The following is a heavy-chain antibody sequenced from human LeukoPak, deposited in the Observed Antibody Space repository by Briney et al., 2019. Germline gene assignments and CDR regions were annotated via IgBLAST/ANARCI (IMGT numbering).Heavy chain of an antibody. CDR2: ISISGSTI. Sequence: GGSLRLSCAASGFTFTDYFMNWIRQAPGKGLEWVSSISISGSTIYYADSVKGRFTISRDNAKNSLYLQMNSLRAEDTAVYYCARSSDSNSLQYFQHWGQGTLVTVSS. CDR1: GFTFTDYF. V-gene: IGHV3-11*01. CDR3: ARSSDSNSLQYFQH. D-gene: IGHD6-6*01. J-gene: IGHJ1*01.